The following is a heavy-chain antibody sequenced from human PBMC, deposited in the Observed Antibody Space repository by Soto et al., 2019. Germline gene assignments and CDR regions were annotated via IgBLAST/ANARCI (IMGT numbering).Heavy chain of an antibody. D-gene: IGHD3-10*01. J-gene: IGHJ6*02. CDR3: AKDDYYGSGSYFYYYGMDV. V-gene: IGHV3-30*18. CDR1: GFTFSSYG. Sequence: AGGSLRLSCAASGFTFSSYGMHWVRQAPGKGLEWVAVISYDGSNKYYADSVKGRFTISRDNSKNTLYLQMNSLRAEDTAVYYCAKDDYYGSGSYFYYYGMDVWGQGTTVTVSS. CDR2: ISYDGSNK.